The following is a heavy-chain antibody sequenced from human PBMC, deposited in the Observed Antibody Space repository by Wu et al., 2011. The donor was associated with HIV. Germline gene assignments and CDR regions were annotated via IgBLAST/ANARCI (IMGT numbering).Heavy chain of an antibody. CDR2: ISGYNGDT. CDR3: ARDLHHYSNYPQSFDF. V-gene: IGHV1-18*01. CDR1: GYTFSTSG. Sequence: QVQLVQSGAEVKKPGASVKVSCKASGYTFSTSGVSWVRQAPGQGLEWMGWISGYNGDTHYVPNLQDRVTITADTSTSTAYMELRSLRSDDTAVYYCARDLHHYSNYPQSFDFWGQGTMVTVSS. J-gene: IGHJ3*01. D-gene: IGHD4-11*01.